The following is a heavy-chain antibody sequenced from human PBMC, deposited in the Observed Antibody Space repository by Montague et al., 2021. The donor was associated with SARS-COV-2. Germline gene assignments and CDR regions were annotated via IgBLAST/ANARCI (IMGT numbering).Heavy chain of an antibody. V-gene: IGHV4-4*02. CDR3: ARGRTVTTFYYCYGMDV. CDR1: GGSISSSNW. CDR2: IYHSGST. D-gene: IGHD4-17*01. J-gene: IGHJ6*02. Sequence: SETLSLTCAVSGGSISSSNWWSWVRQPPGKGLEWIGEIYHSGSTNYNPSLKSRVTISVDTSKNQFSLKLSSATAADTAVYYCARGRTVTTFYYCYGMDVWGQGTTVTVSS.